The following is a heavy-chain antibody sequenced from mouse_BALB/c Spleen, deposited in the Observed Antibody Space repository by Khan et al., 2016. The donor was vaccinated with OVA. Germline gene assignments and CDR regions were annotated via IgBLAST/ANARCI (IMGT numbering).Heavy chain of an antibody. CDR3: RISTINA. Sequence: VQLQQSGAELVKPAASLKLSCTASGYNIKDIYIHWVKQRPEKGLERIRRTDPANGNTKYDPKFQGKATITADTSSNTAYLQLSSLTSEDTAVYYSRISTINAGGKGTTLTVSS. J-gene: IGHJ2*01. CDR2: TDPANGNT. V-gene: IGHV14-3*02. CDR1: GYNIKDIY.